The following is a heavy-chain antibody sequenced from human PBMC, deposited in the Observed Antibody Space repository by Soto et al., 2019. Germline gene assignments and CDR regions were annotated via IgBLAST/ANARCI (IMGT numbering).Heavy chain of an antibody. J-gene: IGHJ4*02. V-gene: IGHV1-46*01. CDR3: ARDTADYYDSSGYYFDY. CDR2: INPSGGST. CDR1: GYTFTSYY. D-gene: IGHD3-22*01. Sequence: QVQLVQSGAEVKKPGASVKVSCKASGYTFTSYYMHWVRQAPGQGLEWMGIINPSGGSTSYAQKFQGRVTMTRDTSTSTVYKELSSLRSEDKDVYYCARDTADYYDSSGYYFDYWGQGTLVTVSS.